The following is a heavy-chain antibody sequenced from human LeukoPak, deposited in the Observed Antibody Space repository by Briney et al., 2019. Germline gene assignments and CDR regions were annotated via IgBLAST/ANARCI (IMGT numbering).Heavy chain of an antibody. CDR1: GGSISSGGYY. V-gene: IGHV4-30-2*01. Sequence: KPSETLSLTCTVSGGSISSGGYYWSWIRQPPGKGLEWIGYIYHSGNTYYNPSLKSRVTISGDTSKNQFSLRLNSVTDADTAMYYCARDTPLFRSGYYRAFHMWGQGAPVTVS. CDR2: IYHSGNT. CDR3: ARDTPLFRSGYYRAFHM. J-gene: IGHJ3*02. D-gene: IGHD3-3*01.